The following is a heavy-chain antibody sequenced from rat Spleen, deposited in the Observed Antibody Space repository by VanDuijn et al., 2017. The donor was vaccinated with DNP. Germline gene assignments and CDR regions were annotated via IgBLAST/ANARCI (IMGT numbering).Heavy chain of an antibody. Sequence: QVQLQQSGAELAKPGSSVMISCRASGYTFTNSYIGWIKQTTGQGLEYIGYINKGSGGTNYHEKFKGKATLTVDKSSSTAFMQLRSLTPDDSAVYYCARGSRVWFAYWGQGTLVTVSS. V-gene: IGHV1-43*01. J-gene: IGHJ3*01. CDR1: GYTFTNSY. D-gene: IGHD1-11*01. CDR2: INKGSGGT. CDR3: ARGSRVWFAY.